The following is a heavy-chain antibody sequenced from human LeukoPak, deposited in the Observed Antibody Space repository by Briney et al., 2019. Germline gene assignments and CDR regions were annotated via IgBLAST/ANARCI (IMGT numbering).Heavy chain of an antibody. V-gene: IGHV3-30-3*01. Sequence: GGSLRLSCAASGFTFSSYAMHWVRQAPGKGLEWVAVISYDGSNKYYADSVKGRFTISRDNSKNTLYLQMNSLRAEDTAVYYCAKGVRSWYFDLWGRGTLVTVSS. J-gene: IGHJ2*01. CDR3: AKGVRSWYFDL. CDR1: GFTFSSYA. D-gene: IGHD4-17*01. CDR2: ISYDGSNK.